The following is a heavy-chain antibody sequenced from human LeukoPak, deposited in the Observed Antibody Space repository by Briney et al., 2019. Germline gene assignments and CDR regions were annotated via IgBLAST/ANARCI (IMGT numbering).Heavy chain of an antibody. CDR3: SKARSSGHPISCFDY. V-gene: IGHV3-33*01. Sequence: PGGSLRLSCAASGFTFSSYGMHWVRQAPGKGLEWVAVIWYDGSNKYYADSVKGRFTISRDNSKNTLYLQMNSLRAEGTAVYYCSKARSSGHPISCFDYWGQGTLVTVSS. D-gene: IGHD3-22*01. CDR2: IWYDGSNK. J-gene: IGHJ4*02. CDR1: GFTFSSYG.